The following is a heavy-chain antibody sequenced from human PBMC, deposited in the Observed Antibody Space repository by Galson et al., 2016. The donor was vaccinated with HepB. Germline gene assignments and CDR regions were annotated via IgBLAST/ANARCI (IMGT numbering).Heavy chain of an antibody. J-gene: IGHJ4*02. V-gene: IGHV6-1*01. CDR1: GDSVSSEDAA. CDR3: AREKGYYDFSSGYPDY. Sequence: CAISGDSVSSEDAAWNWIRQSPSRGLERLGRTYYRSKWYNEYAVSVHSRITINPDTSKNQFSLQLNSVTLEDTAVYYCAREKGYYDFSSGYPDYWGQGTLVTFSS. CDR2: TYYRSKWYN. D-gene: IGHD3-3*01.